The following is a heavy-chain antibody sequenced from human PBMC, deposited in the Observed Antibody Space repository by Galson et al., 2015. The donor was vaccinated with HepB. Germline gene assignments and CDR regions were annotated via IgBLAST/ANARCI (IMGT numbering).Heavy chain of an antibody. CDR2: ISYDGSNK. CDR1: GFTFSSYA. D-gene: IGHD1-26*01. J-gene: IGHJ4*02. Sequence: SLRLSCAASGFTFSSYAMHWVRQAPGKGLEWVAVISYDGSNKYYADSVKGRFTISRDNSKNTLYLQMNSLRAEDTAVYYCARDRVIVGAIGYFDYWGQGTLVTVSS. V-gene: IGHV3-30-3*01. CDR3: ARDRVIVGAIGYFDY.